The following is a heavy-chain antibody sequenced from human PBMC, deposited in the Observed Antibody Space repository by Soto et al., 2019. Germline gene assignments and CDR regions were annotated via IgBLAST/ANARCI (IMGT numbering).Heavy chain of an antibody. CDR3: ARGQVDTAMGQYYYYCMDV. D-gene: IGHD5-18*01. V-gene: IGHV1-69*13. Sequence: SVKVSCKASGGTFSSYAISWVRQAPGQGLEWMGGIIPIFGTANYAQKFQGRVTITADESTSTAYMELSSLRSEDTAVYYCARGQVDTAMGQYYYYCMDVWGQGTTVTVSS. CDR2: IIPIFGTA. CDR1: GGTFSSYA. J-gene: IGHJ6*02.